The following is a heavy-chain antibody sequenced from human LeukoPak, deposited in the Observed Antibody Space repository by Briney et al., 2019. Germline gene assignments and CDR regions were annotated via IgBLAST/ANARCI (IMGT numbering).Heavy chain of an antibody. V-gene: IGHV3-23*01. J-gene: IGHJ4*02. Sequence: GGSLRLSCAASGFTFSSYSMSWVRQAPGEGLEWVSAISGSGGSTYYADSVKGPFTISRDNYKNTLYLQMNSLRAEDTAVYYCATTFGELLSPYFDYWGQGTLVTVSS. CDR1: GFTFSSYS. CDR3: ATTFGELLSPYFDY. D-gene: IGHD3-10*02. CDR2: ISGSGGST.